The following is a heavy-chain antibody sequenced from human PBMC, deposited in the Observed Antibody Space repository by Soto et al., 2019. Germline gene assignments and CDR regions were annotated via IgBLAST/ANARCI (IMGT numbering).Heavy chain of an antibody. Sequence: PSETLSLTCTVSGCSISSYYWSWIRQPPGKGLEWIGCIHYSGSTNYHPSLKSRVTISVDTSKTQFSLKLSSVTAADMAVYYCARGRRGDYVSFDYWGEGTLVTVSS. V-gene: IGHV4-59*01. CDR3: ARGRRGDYVSFDY. CDR1: GCSISSYY. CDR2: IHYSGST. D-gene: IGHD4-17*01. J-gene: IGHJ4*02.